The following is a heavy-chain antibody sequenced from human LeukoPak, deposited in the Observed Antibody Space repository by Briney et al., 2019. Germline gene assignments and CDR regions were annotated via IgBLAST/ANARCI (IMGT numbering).Heavy chain of an antibody. CDR3: ARGGSSWPIPPHWFDY. V-gene: IGHV4-30-2*01. J-gene: IGHJ4*02. CDR1: GGSISSGGYY. CDR2: IHHSGST. D-gene: IGHD6-13*01. Sequence: SETLSLTCTVSGGSISSGGYYWSWIRQPPGKGLEWIGYIHHSGSTYYNPSLKSRVTMSVDRSKNQFSLKLSSVTAADTAVYYCARGGSSWPIPPHWFDYWGPGVLVTVSS.